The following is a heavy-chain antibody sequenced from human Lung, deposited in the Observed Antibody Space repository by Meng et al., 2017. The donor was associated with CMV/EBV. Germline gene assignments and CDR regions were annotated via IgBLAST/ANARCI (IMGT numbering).Heavy chain of an antibody. CDR3: AKDRAAAGINYVDY. CDR1: GFNFDDYA. CDR2: ITWNSDIT. D-gene: IGHD6-13*01. J-gene: IGHJ4*02. Sequence: GGSLRLXCAASGFNFDDYAMHWVRQAPGKGLEWVSSITWNSDITDYADSVKGRFTISRDNAKNSLYLQMNSLRAEDTALYYCAKDRAAAGINYVDYWGQRALVTVSS. V-gene: IGHV3-9*01.